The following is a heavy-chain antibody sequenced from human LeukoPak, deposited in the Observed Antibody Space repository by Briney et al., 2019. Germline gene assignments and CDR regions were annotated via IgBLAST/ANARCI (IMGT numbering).Heavy chain of an antibody. CDR1: GGSISSGGYY. J-gene: IGHJ4*02. Sequence: SETLSLTCTVSGGSISSGGYYWSWIRQHPGRGLEWIGYIYYSGSTYYNPSLKSRVTISVDKSKNQFSLKLSSVTAADTAVYYCARVVKIVVVPAALLGDYYFDYWGQGTLVTVSS. D-gene: IGHD2-2*01. CDR3: ARVVKIVVVPAALLGDYYFDY. V-gene: IGHV4-31*03. CDR2: IYYSGST.